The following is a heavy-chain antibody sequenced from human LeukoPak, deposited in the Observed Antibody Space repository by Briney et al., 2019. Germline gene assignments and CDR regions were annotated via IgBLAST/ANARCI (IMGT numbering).Heavy chain of an antibody. J-gene: IGHJ5*02. CDR2: ISANNGNI. Sequence: ASVKVSCKASGYSFGIFGISWVRQAPGQGLEWMGWISANNGNIKYAQNLQGRVTMTTDTSTSTAYMELRSLRSDDTAVYYCARVGVVVPAAWFDPWGQGTLVTVSS. CDR3: ARVGVVVPAAWFDP. D-gene: IGHD2-2*01. V-gene: IGHV1-18*01. CDR1: GYSFGIFG.